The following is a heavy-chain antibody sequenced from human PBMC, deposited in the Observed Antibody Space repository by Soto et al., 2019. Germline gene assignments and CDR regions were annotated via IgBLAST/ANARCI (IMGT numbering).Heavy chain of an antibody. D-gene: IGHD5-18*01. V-gene: IGHV4-30-2*01. CDR1: GGSISSGGYS. J-gene: IGHJ5*02. CDR3: ATSGTAMVWNWFDP. Sequence: SSETLSLTCAVSGGSISSGGYSWSWIRQPPGKGLEWIGYIYHSGSTYYNPSLKSRVTISVDRSKNQFSLKLSSVTAADTAVYYCATSGTAMVWNWFDPWGQGTLVTVSS. CDR2: IYHSGST.